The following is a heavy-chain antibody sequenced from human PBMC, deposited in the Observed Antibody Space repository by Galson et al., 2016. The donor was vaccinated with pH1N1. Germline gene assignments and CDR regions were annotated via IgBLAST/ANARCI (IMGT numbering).Heavy chain of an antibody. Sequence: QSGAEVKKPGESLKISCKGSGSKFASSWIVWVRQMPGKGLEWMGIIWLGGSLIRYKPSFQGQVTISADKSINIVYLEWSSLKASDTATYYCARQNDYGDYRGDAFDIRGQGTLVTVSS. CDR1: GSKFASSW. J-gene: IGHJ3*02. V-gene: IGHV5-51*01. CDR2: IWLGGSLI. CDR3: ARQNDYGDYRGDAFDI. D-gene: IGHD4-17*01.